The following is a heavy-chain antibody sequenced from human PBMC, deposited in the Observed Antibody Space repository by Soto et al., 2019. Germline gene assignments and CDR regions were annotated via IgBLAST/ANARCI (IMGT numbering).Heavy chain of an antibody. D-gene: IGHD2-15*01. CDR2: IQSGGPT. CDR1: GFTVSSKY. Sequence: EVQLVESGGGLVQPGGSLRLSCAASGFTVSSKYMSWVRQAPGKGLEWVSLIQSGGPTYYADSVKGRFTTSRDTSENTVHIQMDSLRAEDTAVYYCARDDVLCDGGRCYGVPLDFWGKGTTVTVSS. CDR3: ARDDVLCDGGRCYGVPLDF. V-gene: IGHV3-66*01. J-gene: IGHJ6*04.